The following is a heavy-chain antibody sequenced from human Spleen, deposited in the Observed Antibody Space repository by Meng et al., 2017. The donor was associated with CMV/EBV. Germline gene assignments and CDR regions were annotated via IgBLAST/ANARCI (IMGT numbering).Heavy chain of an antibody. D-gene: IGHD6-19*01. CDR2: IYYSGST. V-gene: IGHV4-39*07. CDR3: ARSGIIGWYYQNWFDP. J-gene: IGHJ5*02. CDR1: GGSISSSSYY. Sequence: SETLSLTCTVSGGSISSSSYYWGWIRQPPGKGLEWIGSIYYSGSTYYNPSLKSRVIISVDTSKNQFSLKLSSVTAADTAMCYCARSGIIGWYYQNWFDPWGQGTLVTVSS.